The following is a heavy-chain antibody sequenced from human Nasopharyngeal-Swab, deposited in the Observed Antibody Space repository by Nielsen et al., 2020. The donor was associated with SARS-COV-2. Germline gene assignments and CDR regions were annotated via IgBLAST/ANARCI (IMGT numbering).Heavy chain of an antibody. D-gene: IGHD4-17*01. V-gene: IGHV3-11*06. CDR3: AVVEDNFGDYIDY. CDR1: GFSSSDYY. J-gene: IGHJ4*02. Sequence: GGSLRLSCAASGFSSSDYYMSWIRQAPGKGLEWVAYISSDRSIYTFYADSVKGRFTLSRDTAKNSLSLQMDSLRVEDTAVYFCAVVEDNFGDYIDYWGQGTLVAVSS. CDR2: ISSDRSIYT.